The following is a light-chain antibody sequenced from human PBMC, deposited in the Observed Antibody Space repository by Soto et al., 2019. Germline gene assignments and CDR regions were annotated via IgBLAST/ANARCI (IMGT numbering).Light chain of an antibody. J-gene: IGKJ4*01. CDR3: QQRSSWRLA. CDR2: DAS. V-gene: IGKV3-11*01. CDR1: QSVNRY. Sequence: EIVLTQSPATLSLSPGERATLSCRASQSVNRYLAWYQQKPGQAPRLLIYDASNRATGIPARFSGSGSGTDFSPTIRSLEPEDFAVYYGQQRSSWRLAFGGGTKVEI.